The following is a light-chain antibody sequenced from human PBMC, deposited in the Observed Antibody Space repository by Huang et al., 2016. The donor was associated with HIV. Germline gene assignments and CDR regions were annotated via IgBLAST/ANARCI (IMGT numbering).Light chain of an antibody. CDR1: QTVGNW. V-gene: IGKV1-5*03. CDR2: RTS. Sequence: DIQMTQSPSTLSASVGDRVIITCRASQTVGNWLAWYQQKPGKAPNLLIYRTSSLESGVPSRFSVSGAGTEVNLTISDLQRDDFARYYCQQYSAYPWTFAQGTTVEIK. CDR3: QQYSAYPWT. J-gene: IGKJ1*01.